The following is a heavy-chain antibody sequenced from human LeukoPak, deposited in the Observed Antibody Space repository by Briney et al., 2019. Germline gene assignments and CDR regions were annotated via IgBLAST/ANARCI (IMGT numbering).Heavy chain of an antibody. V-gene: IGHV3-23*01. CDR2: ISVSGNT. CDR3: AKDDAWVRYQD. D-gene: IGHD5-12*01. J-gene: IGHJ4*02. CDR1: GFTLSSYA. Sequence: GGSLRLSCAASGFTLSSYAMSWVRQGPGKGLEWVSAISVSGNTYHADSVKGRFTISRDNSKNTVDLQMNSLRVEDTAVYYCAKDDAWVRYQDWGQGTLVTVSS.